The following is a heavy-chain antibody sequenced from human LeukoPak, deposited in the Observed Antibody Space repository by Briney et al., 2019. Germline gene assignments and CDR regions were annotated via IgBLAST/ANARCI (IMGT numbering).Heavy chain of an antibody. Sequence: SVKVSCKASGGTFSSYAISWVRQAPGQGLEWMGGIIPIFGTANYAQKFQGRVTITADESTSTAYMELSSLRSEDTAVYYCARVAASDYGDYASPFYYMDVWGKGTTVSVCS. V-gene: IGHV1-69*13. D-gene: IGHD4-17*01. CDR2: IIPIFGTA. CDR1: GGTFSSYA. CDR3: ARVAASDYGDYASPFYYMDV. J-gene: IGHJ6*03.